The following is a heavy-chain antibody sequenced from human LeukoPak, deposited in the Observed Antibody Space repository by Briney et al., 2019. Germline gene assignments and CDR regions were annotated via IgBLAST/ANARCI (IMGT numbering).Heavy chain of an antibody. V-gene: IGHV1-2*02. D-gene: IGHD3-10*01. Sequence: ASVKVSCKASGYTFTDYYMHWVRQAPGQGLEWMGWINPNSGGTNYAQKFQGRVTITRDTSISTAYMELSRLRSDDMAVYYCAREVGSLSFRGATAYWGQGTLVTVSS. CDR3: AREVGSLSFRGATAY. CDR2: INPNSGGT. J-gene: IGHJ4*02. CDR1: GYTFTDYY.